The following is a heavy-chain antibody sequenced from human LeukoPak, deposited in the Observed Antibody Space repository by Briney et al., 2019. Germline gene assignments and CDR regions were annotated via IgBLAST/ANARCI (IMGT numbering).Heavy chain of an antibody. D-gene: IGHD3-22*01. CDR3: ARDFDHYYDSSGSINWFDP. J-gene: IGHJ5*02. CDR2: IWYDGSNK. CDR1: GFTFSSYG. Sequence: GGSLRLSCAASGFTFSSYGMHWVRQAPGKGLEWVAVIWYDGSNKYYADSVKGRFTISRDNSKNTLYLQMNSPRAEDTAVYYCARDFDHYYDSSGSINWFDPRGQGTLVTVSS. V-gene: IGHV3-33*01.